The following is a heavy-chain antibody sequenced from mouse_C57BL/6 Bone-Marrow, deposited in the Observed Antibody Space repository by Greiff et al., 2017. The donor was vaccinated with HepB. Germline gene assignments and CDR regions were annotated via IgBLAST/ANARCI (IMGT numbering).Heavy chain of an antibody. V-gene: IGHV5-17*01. CDR1: GFTFSDYG. D-gene: IGHD1-1*01. J-gene: IGHJ2*01. Sequence: EVQRVESGGGLVKPGGSLKLSCAASGFTFSDYGMHWVRQAPEKGLEWVAYISSGSSTIDYADTVKGRFTISRDNAKNTLFLQMTSLRSEDTAMYYCARWDYYGSSPDYWGQGTTLTVSS. CDR3: ARWDYYGSSPDY. CDR2: ISSGSSTI.